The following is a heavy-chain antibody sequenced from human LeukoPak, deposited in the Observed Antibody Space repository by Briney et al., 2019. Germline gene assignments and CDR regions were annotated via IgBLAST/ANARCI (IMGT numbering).Heavy chain of an antibody. CDR2: IKGDGSSP. J-gene: IGHJ4*02. D-gene: IGHD3-3*01. Sequence: GGSLRLSCAASGFTFSSYWMHWVRQAPGKGLVWVSRIKGDGSSPTYADSVKGRFTISRDNAKNALYLQMNSLRADDTAVYYCARSYYTDYWGQGTLVTVSS. CDR1: GFTFSSYW. V-gene: IGHV3-74*01. CDR3: ARSYYTDY.